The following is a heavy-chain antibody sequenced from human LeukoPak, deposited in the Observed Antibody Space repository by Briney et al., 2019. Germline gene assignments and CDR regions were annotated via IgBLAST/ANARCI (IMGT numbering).Heavy chain of an antibody. CDR2: IYYSGST. Sequence: PSQTLSLTCTVSGGSISSGDYYWSWIRQPPGKGLEWIGYIYYSGSTYYNPSLKSRVTISVDTSKNQFSLKLSSVTAADTAVYYCARDPGSYYGSGSRPYYYYGMDVWGKGTTVTVSS. J-gene: IGHJ6*04. CDR3: ARDPGSYYGSGSRPYYYYGMDV. D-gene: IGHD3-10*01. CDR1: GGSISSGDYY. V-gene: IGHV4-30-4*01.